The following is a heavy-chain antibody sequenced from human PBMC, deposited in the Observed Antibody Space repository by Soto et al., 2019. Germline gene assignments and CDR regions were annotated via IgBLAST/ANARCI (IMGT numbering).Heavy chain of an antibody. Sequence: GASVKVSCKPSAYTFTRYAIHWVRQAPGQRLEWMAWINPANGYTKYSQKFQDRVTVTRDTSASTVYMELTSLRSEDTAVYFCARQNNPYSYIDLWGRGTLVTVYS. J-gene: IGHJ2*01. D-gene: IGHD1-1*01. CDR2: INPANGYT. CDR1: AYTFTRYA. CDR3: ARQNNPYSYIDL. V-gene: IGHV1-3*01.